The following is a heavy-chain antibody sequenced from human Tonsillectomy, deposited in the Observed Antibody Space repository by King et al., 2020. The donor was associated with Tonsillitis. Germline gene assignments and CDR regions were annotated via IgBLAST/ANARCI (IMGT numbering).Heavy chain of an antibody. CDR2: INHSGSI. Sequence: VQLQQWGAGLLKPSETLSLTCAVYGGSFSDYYWSWIRQPPGKGLEWIGEINHSGSINYNPSLKSRVTISVDTSKNQFSLILSSVTAADTAVYYCARAQYSSGWDDYWGQGTLVTVSS. V-gene: IGHV4-34*01. CDR3: ARAQYSSGWDDY. CDR1: GGSFSDYY. D-gene: IGHD6-19*01. J-gene: IGHJ4*02.